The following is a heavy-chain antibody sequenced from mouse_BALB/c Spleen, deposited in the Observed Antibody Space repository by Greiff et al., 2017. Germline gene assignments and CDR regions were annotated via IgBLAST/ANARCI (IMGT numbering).Heavy chain of an antibody. Sequence: VQLQQSGAELVRPGSSVKISCKASGYAFSSYWMNWVKQRPGQGLEWIGWIYPGNVNTKYNEKFKGKATLTADKSSSTAYMQLSSLTSEDSAVYFCAREVRRRYFDYWGQGTTLTVSS. CDR1: GYAFSSYW. J-gene: IGHJ2*01. D-gene: IGHD2-14*01. V-gene: IGHV1-80*01. CDR2: IYPGNVNT. CDR3: AREVRRRYFDY.